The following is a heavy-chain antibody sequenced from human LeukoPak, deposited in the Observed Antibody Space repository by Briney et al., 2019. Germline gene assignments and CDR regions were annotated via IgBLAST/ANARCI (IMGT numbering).Heavy chain of an antibody. J-gene: IGHJ4*02. V-gene: IGHV1-18*01. CDR3: ARGPRPRMIVVGNLDY. CDR1: GYTFTSYG. CDR2: ISPYNGNT. D-gene: IGHD3-22*01. Sequence: ASVNVSCKASGYTFTSYGISWVRPAPGQGLEWMGWISPYNGNTNYAQKPQGRVTITTDTSTSTAYMELRSLRSDDTAVYYCARGPRPRMIVVGNLDYWGQGTLVTVSS.